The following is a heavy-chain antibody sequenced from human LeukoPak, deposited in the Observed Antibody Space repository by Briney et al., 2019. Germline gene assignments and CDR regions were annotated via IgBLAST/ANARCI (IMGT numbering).Heavy chain of an antibody. CDR2: ISGSGGST. CDR1: GFTFSSYA. CDR3: AKDLGRYDYGDYMYYFDY. Sequence: GGSLGLSCAASGFTFSSYAMSWVRQAPGKGLEWVSAISGSGGSTYYADSVKGRFTISRDNSKNTLYLQMNSLRAEDTAVYYCAKDLGRYDYGDYMYYFDYWGQGTLVTVSP. D-gene: IGHD4-17*01. J-gene: IGHJ4*02. V-gene: IGHV3-23*01.